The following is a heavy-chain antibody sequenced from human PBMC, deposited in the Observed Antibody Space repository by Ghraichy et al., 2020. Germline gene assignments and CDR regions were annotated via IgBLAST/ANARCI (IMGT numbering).Heavy chain of an antibody. CDR1: GFTVSSNY. Sequence: SLNISCAASGFTVSSNYMSWVRQAPGKGLEWVSVIYSGGSTYYADSVKGRFTISRDNSKNTLYLQMNSLRAEDTAVYYCARDGGYTLYYYGMDVWGQGTTVTVSS. D-gene: IGHD3-16*01. CDR2: IYSGGST. CDR3: ARDGGYTLYYYGMDV. V-gene: IGHV3-53*01. J-gene: IGHJ6*02.